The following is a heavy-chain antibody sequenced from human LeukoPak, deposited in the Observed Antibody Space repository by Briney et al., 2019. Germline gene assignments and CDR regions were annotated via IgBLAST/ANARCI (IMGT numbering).Heavy chain of an antibody. CDR3: ARDRVDMVRGVIRPLGDY. V-gene: IGHV1-69*13. CDR2: IIPIFGTA. Sequence: GASVTVSCKVSGGTFSSYAISWVRQAPGQGLEWMGGIIPIFGTANYAQKFQGRVTITADESTSTAYMELSSLRSEDTAVYYCARDRVDMVRGVIRPLGDYWGQGTLVTVSS. CDR1: GGTFSSYA. J-gene: IGHJ4*02. D-gene: IGHD3-10*01.